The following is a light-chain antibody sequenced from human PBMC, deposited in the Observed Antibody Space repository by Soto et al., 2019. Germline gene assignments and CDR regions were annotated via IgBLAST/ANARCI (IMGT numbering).Light chain of an antibody. J-gene: IGKJ4*01. V-gene: IGKV3-11*01. CDR1: QSVSSY. CDR3: QQRSNWPLT. Sequence: EIVLTQSPATLSLSPGERATLSCRASQSVSSYLAWYQQKPGQAPRLLIYDASNRATGIPAKFSGSGSGTDFALTISSLEREAFADYYCQQRSNWPLTFGGGTKVEIK. CDR2: DAS.